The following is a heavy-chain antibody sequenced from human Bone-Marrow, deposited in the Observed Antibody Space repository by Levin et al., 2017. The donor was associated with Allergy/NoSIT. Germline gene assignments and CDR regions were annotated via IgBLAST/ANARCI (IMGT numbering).Heavy chain of an antibody. V-gene: IGHV3-23*01. CDR2: ISGSGGST. CDR1: GFTFSSYA. D-gene: IGHD2-2*01. J-gene: IGHJ4*02. CDR3: AKVKASWRVIVVVPAAIHPIDY. Sequence: QAGGSRRLSCAASGFTFSSYAMSWVRQAPGKGLEWVSAISGSGGSTYYADSVKGRFTISRDNSKNTLYLQMNSLRAEDTAVYYCAKVKASWRVIVVVPAAIHPIDYWGQGTLVTVSS.